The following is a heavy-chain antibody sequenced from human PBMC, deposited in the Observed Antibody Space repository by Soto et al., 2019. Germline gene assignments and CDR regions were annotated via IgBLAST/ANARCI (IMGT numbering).Heavy chain of an antibody. D-gene: IGHD3-10*01. V-gene: IGHV3-11*01. CDR3: ARDRGLRVPYYYYYYMDV. J-gene: IGHJ6*03. Sequence: GGSLRLSCAASGFTFSDYYMSWIRQAPGKGLEWVSYISSSGSTIYYADSVKGRFTISRDNAKNSLYLQMNSLRAEDTAVYYCARDRGLRVPYYYYYYMDVWGKGTTVTVSS. CDR1: GFTFSDYY. CDR2: ISSSGSTI.